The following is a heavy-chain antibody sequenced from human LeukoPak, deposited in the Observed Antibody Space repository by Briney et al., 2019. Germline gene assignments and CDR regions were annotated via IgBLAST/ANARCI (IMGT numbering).Heavy chain of an antibody. CDR1: GASISLYY. J-gene: IGHJ4*02. V-gene: IGHV4-4*07. CDR2: IYIGGGA. Sequence: SETLSLTCTVSGASISLYYWSWIRQPAGKGLEWIGRIYIGGGANYNPSLKSRVSMSVDTSKNQFSLKLTSVTAADTAVYYCVKNEPDSSGHYLIDYWGQGTLVTVSS. CDR3: VKNEPDSSGHYLIDY. D-gene: IGHD3-22*01.